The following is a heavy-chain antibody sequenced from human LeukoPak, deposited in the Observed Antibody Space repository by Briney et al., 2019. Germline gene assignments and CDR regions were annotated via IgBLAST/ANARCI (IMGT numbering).Heavy chain of an antibody. J-gene: IGHJ4*02. Sequence: GGSLRLSCAASGFTFSSYAMSWVRQAPGKGLEWFSAISGSGGSTYYADSVKGRFTISRDNSKNTLYLQMNSLRAEHTAVYYWAKDLPPPPYYYDSSGHRDYWGQGTLVTVSS. D-gene: IGHD3-22*01. CDR3: AKDLPPPPYYYDSSGHRDY. CDR2: ISGSGGST. CDR1: GFTFSSYA. V-gene: IGHV3-23*01.